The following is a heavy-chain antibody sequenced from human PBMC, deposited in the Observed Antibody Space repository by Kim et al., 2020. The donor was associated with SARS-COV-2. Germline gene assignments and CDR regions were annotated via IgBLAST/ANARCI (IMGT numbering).Heavy chain of an antibody. CDR3: ARDLSDCSSTSCYSNWFDP. CDR2: IIPIFGTA. V-gene: IGHV1-69*13. CDR1: GGTFSSYA. J-gene: IGHJ5*02. D-gene: IGHD2-2*02. Sequence: SVKVSCKASGGTFSSYAISWVRQAPGQGLEWMGGIIPIFGTANYAQKFQGRVTITADESTSTAYMELSSLRSEDTAVYYCARDLSDCSSTSCYSNWFDPWGQGTLVTVSS.